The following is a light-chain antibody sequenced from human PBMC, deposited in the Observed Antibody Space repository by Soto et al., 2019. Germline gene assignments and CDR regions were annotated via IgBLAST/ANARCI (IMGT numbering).Light chain of an antibody. Sequence: QSVLTQPASVSGSPGQSITISCTRTSSDIGDYNYVSWYQQHPGKAPKLMIYEVTNRPSGVSNRFSGSESGHTASLTISGLQAEDEADYYCGSYTIDSTWVFGGGTKLTVL. CDR1: SSDIGDYNY. CDR3: GSYTIDSTWV. J-gene: IGLJ3*02. V-gene: IGLV2-14*01. CDR2: EVT.